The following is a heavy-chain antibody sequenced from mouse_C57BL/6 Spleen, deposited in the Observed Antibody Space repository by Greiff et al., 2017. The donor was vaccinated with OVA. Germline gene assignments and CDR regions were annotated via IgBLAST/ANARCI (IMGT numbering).Heavy chain of an antibody. Sequence: VQRVESGPGLVQPSQSLSITCTVSGFSLTSYGVHWVRQSPGKGLEWLGVIWSGGSTDYNAAFISRLSISKDNSKSQVFFKMNSLQADDTAIYYCARKGLLPYYYAMDYWGQGTSVTVSS. D-gene: IGHD2-3*01. J-gene: IGHJ4*01. V-gene: IGHV2-2*01. CDR3: ARKGLLPYYYAMDY. CDR2: IWSGGST. CDR1: GFSLTSYG.